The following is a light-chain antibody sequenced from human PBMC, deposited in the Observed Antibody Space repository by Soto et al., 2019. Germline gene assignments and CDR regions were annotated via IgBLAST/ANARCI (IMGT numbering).Light chain of an antibody. J-gene: IGKJ1*01. CDR2: GTS. V-gene: IGKV3-20*01. CDR1: QSVISSY. Sequence: VVLTQSPGTLSMSPGERATLSCRASQSVISSYLAWYQQKPGQPPRLLIYGTSSRAPDIPDRFSGSGSGTEFTLTISRVEPEDFAVYYCQQFGGSSWTFGQGTKVEVK. CDR3: QQFGGSSWT.